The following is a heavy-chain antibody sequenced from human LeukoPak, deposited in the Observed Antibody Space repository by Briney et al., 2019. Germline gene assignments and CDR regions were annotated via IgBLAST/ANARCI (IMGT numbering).Heavy chain of an antibody. J-gene: IGHJ6*02. CDR1: EFAFSNYW. V-gene: IGHV3-7*03. CDR2: IKPDGSEK. Sequence: GGSLRLSCAASEFAFSNYWMSWVRQAPGKGLEWVANIKPDGSEKYHVESVKGRFTISRDNSKNSLYLQMNSLRTEDTALYYCAKDSGLYGYCSSTSCFLDVWGQGTTVTVSS. D-gene: IGHD2-2*03. CDR3: AKDSGLYGYCSSTSCFLDV.